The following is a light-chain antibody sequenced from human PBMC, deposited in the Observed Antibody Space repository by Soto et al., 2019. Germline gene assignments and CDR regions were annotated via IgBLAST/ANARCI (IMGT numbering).Light chain of an antibody. V-gene: IGKV1-6*01. CDR1: QGIRND. CDR3: LQDHSYPCT. J-gene: IGKJ1*01. CDR2: AAS. Sequence: AIQLTQSPSSLSASVGDRVTITCRASQGIRNDLGWYQHKPGKAPKLLIHAASSLQSGVPSRFSGSASGTEFTLTISSLHPEALASHYCLQDHSYPCTFGQGTKVEI.